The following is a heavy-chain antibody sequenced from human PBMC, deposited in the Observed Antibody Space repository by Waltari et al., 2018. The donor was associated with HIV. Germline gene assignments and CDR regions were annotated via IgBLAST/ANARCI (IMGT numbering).Heavy chain of an antibody. Sequence: EVQLVESGGGLVKPGGSLRLSCAASGFTFSYYSMNWVRQAPGKGLEWVSSISSSSSFIYYADSVKGRFTISRDNAKNSLYLQMNSLRAEDTAVYYCARDGYCSGGNCQGGFDIWGQGTMVTVSS. D-gene: IGHD2-15*01. V-gene: IGHV3-21*01. CDR2: ISSSSSFI. CDR3: ARDGYCSGGNCQGGFDI. CDR1: GFTFSYYS. J-gene: IGHJ3*02.